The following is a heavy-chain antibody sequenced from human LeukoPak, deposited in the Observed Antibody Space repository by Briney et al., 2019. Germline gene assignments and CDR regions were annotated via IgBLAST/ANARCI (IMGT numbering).Heavy chain of an antibody. Sequence: SETLSLTCTVSGGSMRSYYWSWIRQPPGKGLEWIGYIYYSGSTNYNPSLKSRVTISVDTSKNQFSLKLSSVAAADTAVYYCARGSSSENNYYDSSGYYSDAFDIWGQGTMVTVSS. V-gene: IGHV4-59*01. CDR3: ARGSSSENNYYDSSGYYSDAFDI. CDR1: GGSMRSYY. J-gene: IGHJ3*02. CDR2: IYYSGST. D-gene: IGHD3-22*01.